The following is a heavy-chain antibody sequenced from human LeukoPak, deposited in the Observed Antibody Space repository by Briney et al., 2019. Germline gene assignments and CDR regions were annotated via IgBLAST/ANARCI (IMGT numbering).Heavy chain of an antibody. CDR3: ARAVVVSAADY. Sequence: GGSLRLSCAASGFTFSNYWIYWVRQAPGKGLVWVARINSDGSGATYADSVKGRFTISRDNAKNTLYLQMNSLRAEDTAVYYCARAVVVSAADYWGQGTLVTVSS. D-gene: IGHD2-21*02. CDR1: GFTFSNYW. J-gene: IGHJ4*02. CDR2: INSDGSGA. V-gene: IGHV3-74*01.